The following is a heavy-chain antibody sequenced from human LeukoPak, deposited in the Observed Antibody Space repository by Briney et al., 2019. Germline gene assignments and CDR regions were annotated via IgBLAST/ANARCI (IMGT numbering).Heavy chain of an antibody. J-gene: IGHJ4*02. CDR1: GYTFTGYY. Sequence: GASVKVSCKASGYTFTGYYMHWVRQAPGQGLEWMGWINPNSGGTNYAQKFQGWVTMARDTSISTAYMELSRLRSNDTAVYYCARENKRYCSGGSCSILDYWGQGTLVTVSS. D-gene: IGHD2-15*01. CDR3: ARENKRYCSGGSCSILDY. V-gene: IGHV1-2*04. CDR2: INPNSGGT.